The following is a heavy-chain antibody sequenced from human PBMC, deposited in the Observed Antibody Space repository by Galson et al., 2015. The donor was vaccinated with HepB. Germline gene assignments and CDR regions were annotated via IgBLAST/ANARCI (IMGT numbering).Heavy chain of an antibody. CDR3: ARDWHVDTAMGIHYYYGMDV. V-gene: IGHV3-33*01. CDR2: IWYDGSNK. D-gene: IGHD5-18*01. J-gene: IGHJ6*02. CDR1: GFTFSSYG. Sequence: LRLSCAASGFTFSSYGMHWVRQAPGKGLEWVAVIWYDGSNKYYADSVKGRFTISRDNSKNTLYLQMNSLRAEDTAVYYCARDWHVDTAMGIHYYYGMDVWGQGTTVTVSS.